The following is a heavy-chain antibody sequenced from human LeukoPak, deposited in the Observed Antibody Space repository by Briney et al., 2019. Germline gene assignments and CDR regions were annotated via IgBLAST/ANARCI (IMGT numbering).Heavy chain of an antibody. J-gene: IGHJ4*02. CDR3: ARDRQSGSHLNFFDY. V-gene: IGHV3-21*01. CDR2: TTFSGDST. D-gene: IGHD1-26*01. Sequence: GGSLRLSCTASGFTFNSYAMNWVRQAPGKGLEWVSSTTFSGDSTYYGDSVKGRFTVSRDNARNSLSLQMNSLRVGDTAVYYCARDRQSGSHLNFFDYWGQGALVTVSS. CDR1: GFTFNSYA.